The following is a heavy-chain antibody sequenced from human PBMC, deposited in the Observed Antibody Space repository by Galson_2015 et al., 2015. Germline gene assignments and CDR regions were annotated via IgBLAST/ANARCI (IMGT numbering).Heavy chain of an antibody. CDR1: GYSFTSYW. J-gene: IGHJ6*02. V-gene: IGHV5-10-1*01. Sequence: QSGAEVKKPGESLRISCKGSGYSFTSYWISWVRQMPGKGLEWMGRIDPSDSYTNYSPSFQGHVTISADKSISTAYLQWSSLKASDTAMYYCAIPGGPVVRGVHYYYYYGMDVWGQGTTVTVSS. CDR2: IDPSDSYT. CDR3: AIPGGPVVRGVHYYYYYGMDV. D-gene: IGHD3-10*01.